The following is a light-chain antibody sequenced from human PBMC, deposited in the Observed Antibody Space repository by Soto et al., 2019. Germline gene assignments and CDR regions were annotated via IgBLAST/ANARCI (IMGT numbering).Light chain of an antibody. J-gene: IGKJ1*01. CDR2: DAS. CDR1: QSVSGW. Sequence: DIQMTQSPSTLSASVGDTVTVTCRASQSVSGWLAWYQQKPGEAHKXLIYDASALPRGVPSRFSGTGSGTKGTLTLASLQPDDGATYDGQQYEAFSGTFGPGTKVDIK. CDR3: QQYEAFSGT. V-gene: IGKV1-5*01.